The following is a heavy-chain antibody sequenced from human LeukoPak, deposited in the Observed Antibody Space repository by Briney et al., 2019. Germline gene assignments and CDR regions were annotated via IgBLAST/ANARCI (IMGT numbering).Heavy chain of an antibody. CDR1: GFTFSRYW. CDR3: AKSIVGGTHWFDP. V-gene: IGHV3-23*01. D-gene: IGHD1-26*01. J-gene: IGHJ5*02. CDR2: ISGSGGST. Sequence: PGGSLRLSRAASGFTFSRYWMHWVRQAPGKGLEWVSGISGSGGSTYYADSVKGRFTISRDNSKNTLYLLMNSLRAEDTAVYYCAKSIVGGTHWFDPWGQGTLVTVSS.